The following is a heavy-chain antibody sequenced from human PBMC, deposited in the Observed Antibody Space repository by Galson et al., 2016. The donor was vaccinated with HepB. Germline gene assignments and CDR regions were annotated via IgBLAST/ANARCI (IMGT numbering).Heavy chain of an antibody. J-gene: IGHJ3*02. CDR1: GFTFSSYW. CDR2: INNDGSNT. CDR3: ARPGYCSGSSCYVPFDI. Sequence: FLRLCYAAAGFTFSSYWMNWFRPAPGKGLVWVSRINNDGSNTTYADSVKGRFTISRDNAKNTLYLQMNSLRAEDTAVYYCARPGYCSGSSCYVPFDIWGQGTMATVSS. D-gene: IGHD2-15*01. V-gene: IGHV3-74*03.